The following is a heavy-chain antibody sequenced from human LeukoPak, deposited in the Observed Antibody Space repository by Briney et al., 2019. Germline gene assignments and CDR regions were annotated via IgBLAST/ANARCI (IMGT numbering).Heavy chain of an antibody. V-gene: IGHV3-23*01. CDR3: AKEESRGWYRE. CDR2: ISGSGGST. J-gene: IGHJ4*02. Sequence: GGSLTLSCAASGFTFGSYAMSWVRQVPGKGVEWVSAISGSGGSTYYADSVKGRFTISRDNSKNTLYLQMNSLRAEDTAVYYCAKEESRGWYREWGQGTLVTVSS. D-gene: IGHD6-19*01. CDR1: GFTFGSYA.